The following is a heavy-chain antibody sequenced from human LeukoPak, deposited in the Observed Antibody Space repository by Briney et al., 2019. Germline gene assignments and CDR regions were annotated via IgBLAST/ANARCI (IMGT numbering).Heavy chain of an antibody. CDR3: AKVGSGDYYGYKGVVNY. V-gene: IGHV3-30*02. CDR2: IRYDGRNK. J-gene: IGHJ4*02. D-gene: IGHD3-16*01. CDR1: GFTFSTYG. Sequence: PGGSLRLSCAASGFTFSTYGMHWVRQAPGKGLEWVAFIRYDGRNKYYADSVKGRFTISRDNSKNTLCLQMNSLRAEDTAVYYCAKVGSGDYYGYKGVVNYWGQGTLVTVSS.